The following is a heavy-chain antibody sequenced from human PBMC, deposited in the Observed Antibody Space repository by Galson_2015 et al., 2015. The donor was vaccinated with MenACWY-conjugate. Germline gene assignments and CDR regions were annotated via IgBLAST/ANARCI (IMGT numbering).Heavy chain of an antibody. J-gene: IGHJ6*02. CDR3: ARDHPGYSYGYADYYYGMDV. V-gene: IGHV1-69*13. CDR2: IIPIFGTA. Sequence: SVKVSCKASGGTFSSYAISWVRQAPGQGLEWMGGIIPIFGTANYAQKFQGRVTITADESTSTAYMELSSLRSEDTAVYYCARDHPGYSYGYADYYYGMDVWGQGTTVTVSS. CDR1: GGTFSSYA. D-gene: IGHD5-18*01.